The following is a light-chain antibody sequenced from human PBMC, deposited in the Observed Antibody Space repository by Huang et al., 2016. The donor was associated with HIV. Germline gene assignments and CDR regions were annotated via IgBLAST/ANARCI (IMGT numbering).Light chain of an antibody. CDR3: QLYRGSLT. V-gene: IGKV3-20*01. CDR1: QSVSSSS. J-gene: IGKJ4*01. Sequence: EIVLTQSPGTPSLSPGERATLSCRASQSVSSSSLAWYQQKPGQAPRLLIYGASSRATCIPDRFSCSGSGTDFTLTISRLEPEDFAVYYCQLYRGSLTFGGGTKVEIK. CDR2: GAS.